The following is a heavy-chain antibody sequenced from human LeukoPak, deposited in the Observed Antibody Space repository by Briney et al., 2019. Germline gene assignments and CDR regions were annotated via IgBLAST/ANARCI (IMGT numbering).Heavy chain of an antibody. D-gene: IGHD3-10*01. CDR1: GFTFSSYW. V-gene: IGHV3-7*01. CDR3: ARANLWFGENAFDI. CDR2: IKQDGSEK. J-gene: IGHJ3*02. Sequence: GGSLRLSCAASGFTFSSYWKSWVRQAPGKGLEWVANIKQDGSEKYYVDSVKGRFTISRDNAKNSLYLQMNSLRAEDTAVYYCARANLWFGENAFDIWGQGTMVTVSS.